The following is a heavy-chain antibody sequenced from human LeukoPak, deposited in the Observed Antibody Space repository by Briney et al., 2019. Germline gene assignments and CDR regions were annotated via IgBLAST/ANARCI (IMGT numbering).Heavy chain of an antibody. CDR3: AREDVSGYSDY. V-gene: IGHV3-53*01. Sequence: GGSLRLSCAASGFTVSSNYMSWVRQAPGKGLEWVSVIYSGGSTYYADSVKGRFTISRDNSKNTLYLQMNSLRAEDTAVYYRAREDVSGYSDYWGQGTLVTVSS. J-gene: IGHJ4*02. CDR2: IYSGGST. CDR1: GFTVSSNY. D-gene: IGHD3-22*01.